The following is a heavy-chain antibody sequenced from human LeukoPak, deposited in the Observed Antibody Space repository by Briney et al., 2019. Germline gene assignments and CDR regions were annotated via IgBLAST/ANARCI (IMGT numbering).Heavy chain of an antibody. CDR1: GFTFSSYA. D-gene: IGHD2-21*02. V-gene: IGHV3-23*01. Sequence: GASLRLSCAASGFTFSSYAMSWVRQAPGKGLEWVSTISGSGGSTYYADSVKGRFTISRDNSKKTLYVQMNSLRAEDTAVYYCASNLAYCGGDCLPDAFDIWGQGTMVTVSS. CDR2: ISGSGGST. J-gene: IGHJ3*02. CDR3: ASNLAYCGGDCLPDAFDI.